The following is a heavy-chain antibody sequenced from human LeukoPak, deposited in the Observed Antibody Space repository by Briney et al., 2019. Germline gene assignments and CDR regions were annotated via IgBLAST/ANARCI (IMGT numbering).Heavy chain of an antibody. CDR2: ICHSGST. D-gene: IGHD6-6*01. J-gene: IGHJ6*03. CDR1: RSSITSIYC. Sequence: SETLSLTCTVSRSSITSIYCWGWIRQPPGKGLEWIGTICHSGSTNYNPSLKSRVTISVDTSKNQFSLKLSSVTAADTAVYYCARHRYSSSSYYYYYMDVWGKGTTVTVSS. V-gene: IGHV4-38-2*02. CDR3: ARHRYSSSSYYYYYMDV.